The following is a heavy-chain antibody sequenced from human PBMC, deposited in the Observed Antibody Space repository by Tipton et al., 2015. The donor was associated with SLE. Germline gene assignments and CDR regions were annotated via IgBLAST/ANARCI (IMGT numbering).Heavy chain of an antibody. CDR2: IYNDGTTNE. V-gene: IGHV3-33*03. CDR3: ARGMVNIATAGY. D-gene: IGHD6-13*01. CDR1: GFIFSGYG. Sequence: RSLRLSCVASGFIFSGYGIHWVRQAPGKGPEWVAVIYNDGTTNERYADSVKGRFIISRDNSMNTVYLQMNSLRAEDTAVYYCARGMVNIATAGYWGQGTLVTVSS. J-gene: IGHJ4*02.